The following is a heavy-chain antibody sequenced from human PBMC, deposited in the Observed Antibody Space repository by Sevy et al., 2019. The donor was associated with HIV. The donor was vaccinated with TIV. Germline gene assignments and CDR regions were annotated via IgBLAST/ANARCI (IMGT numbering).Heavy chain of an antibody. J-gene: IGHJ4*02. CDR3: ARSRAYDTTGYYYFDY. D-gene: IGHD3-22*01. CDR2: IYRTGST. V-gene: IGHV4-38-2*02. CDR1: EYSITSGHH. Sequence: SETLSLICNVSEYSITSGHHWAWIRQPPGKGLEWIASIYRTGSTHFSASLRSRVSISVDTSKNQFSLKLRSVTAADTAVYYCARSRAYDTTGYYYFDYWGQGTLVTVSS.